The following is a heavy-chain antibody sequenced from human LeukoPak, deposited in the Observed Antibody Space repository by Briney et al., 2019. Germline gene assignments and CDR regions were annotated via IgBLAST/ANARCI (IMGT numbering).Heavy chain of an antibody. CDR1: GGSFSGYY. CDR3: ARGNLYTAGSYGYWFDP. D-gene: IGHD3-16*02. J-gene: IGHJ5*02. V-gene: IGHV4-34*01. Sequence: SETLSLTCAVYGGSFSGYYWSWIRQPPGKGLEWIGEINHSGSTNYNPSLKSRVTISVDTSKNQFSLKLRSVTAADTAVYYCARGNLYTAGSYGYWFDPWGQGTLVTVSS. CDR2: INHSGST.